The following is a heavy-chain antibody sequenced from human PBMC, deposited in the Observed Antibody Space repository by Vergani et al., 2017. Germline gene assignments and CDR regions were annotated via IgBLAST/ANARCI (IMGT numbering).Heavy chain of an antibody. D-gene: IGHD3-3*01. CDR3: ASSLYYDFWSGYSSLYYFDY. V-gene: IGHV3-7*01. Sequence: EVQLLESGGGLVQPGGSLRLSCAASGFTFSSYWMSWVRQAPGKGLEWVANIKQDGSVRKYVDSVKGRFTISRDNAKNSLYLQMNSLRAEDTAVYYCASSLYYDFWSGYSSLYYFDYWGQGTLVTVSS. CDR1: GFTFSSYW. CDR2: IKQDGSVR. J-gene: IGHJ4*02.